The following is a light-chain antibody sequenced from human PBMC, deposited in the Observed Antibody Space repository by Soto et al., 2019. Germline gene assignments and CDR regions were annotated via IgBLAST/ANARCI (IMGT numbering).Light chain of an antibody. CDR3: QQRSNWRIT. Sequence: EIVLTQSPATLSLSPGERATLSCRASQSISRTLAWYQQKPGQAPRLLIYDASNRATGIPARFSGSGSGTDFTLTISSLEPEDFAVYYCQQRSNWRITFGQGTRLEIK. CDR2: DAS. CDR1: QSISRT. J-gene: IGKJ5*01. V-gene: IGKV3-11*01.